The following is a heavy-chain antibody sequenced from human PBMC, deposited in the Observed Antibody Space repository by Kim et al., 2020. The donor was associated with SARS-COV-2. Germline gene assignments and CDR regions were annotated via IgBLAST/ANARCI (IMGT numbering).Heavy chain of an antibody. CDR3: ARDAEAYAGGKFDY. CDR2: VSYDGGNK. V-gene: IGHV3-30*04. CDR1: EFTFSTYA. J-gene: IGHJ4*02. D-gene: IGHD3-16*01. Sequence: GGSLRLSCAASEFTFSTYAMHWVRQAPGKGLEWVTVVSYDGGNKYYADSVKGRFTISRDNSKNTVYLQMNSLRSEDTAVYYCARDAEAYAGGKFDYWGQGTLVTVSS.